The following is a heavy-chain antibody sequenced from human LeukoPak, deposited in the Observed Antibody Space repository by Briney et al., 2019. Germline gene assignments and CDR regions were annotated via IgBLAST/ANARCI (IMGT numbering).Heavy chain of an antibody. CDR3: AGGDCSGGSCYPGAFDY. Sequence: SQTLSLTCAVSGGSISSGGYSWSWIRQPPGKGLEWIGYIYHSGSTYYNPSLKSRVTISVDRSKNQFSLKLSSVTAADTAVYYCAGGDCSGGSCYPGAFDYWGQGTLVTVSS. D-gene: IGHD2-15*01. CDR2: IYHSGST. J-gene: IGHJ4*02. V-gene: IGHV4-30-2*01. CDR1: GGSISSGGYS.